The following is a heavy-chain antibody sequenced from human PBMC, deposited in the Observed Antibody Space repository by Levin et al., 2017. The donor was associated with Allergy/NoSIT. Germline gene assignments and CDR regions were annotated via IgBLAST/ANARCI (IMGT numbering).Heavy chain of an antibody. CDR3: ARLHCSGGSCTSYYYYYGMDV. V-gene: IGHV1-69*02. J-gene: IGHJ6*02. D-gene: IGHD2-15*01. CDR1: GGTFSSYP. Sequence: AASVKVSCKASGGTFSSYPISWVRQAPGQGLEWMGRIIPILGIANYAQKFQGRVTITADKSTSTAYMELSSLRSEDTAVYYCARLHCSGGSCTSYYYYYGMDVWGQGTTVTVSS. CDR2: IIPILGIA.